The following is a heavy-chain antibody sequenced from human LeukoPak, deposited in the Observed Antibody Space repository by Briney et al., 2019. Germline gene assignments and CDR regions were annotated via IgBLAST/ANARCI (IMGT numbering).Heavy chain of an antibody. CDR2: ISGSGGST. Sequence: GGSLSLSCAASGFTFSSYAMSWVRQAPGKGLEWVSAISGSGGSTYYADSVKGRFTISRDNSKNTLYLQMNSLRAEDTAVYYCAKVTSGWYRGGFDDWGQGTLVTVSS. CDR1: GFTFSSYA. D-gene: IGHD6-19*01. V-gene: IGHV3-23*01. J-gene: IGHJ4*02. CDR3: AKVTSGWYRGGFDD.